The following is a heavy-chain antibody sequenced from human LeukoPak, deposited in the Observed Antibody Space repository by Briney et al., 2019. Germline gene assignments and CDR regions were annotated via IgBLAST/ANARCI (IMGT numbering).Heavy chain of an antibody. D-gene: IGHD1-14*01. CDR1: GGSISSYY. V-gene: IGHV4-59*01. J-gene: IGHJ4*02. Sequence: SETLSLTCTVSGGSISSYYWSWIRQPPGKGLEWIGYIYYSGSTNYNPSLKSRVTISVDTSKNQFSLKLSSVTAADTAVYYCARGRNPGYYFDYWGQGTLVTVSS. CDR2: IYYSGST. CDR3: ARGRNPGYYFDY.